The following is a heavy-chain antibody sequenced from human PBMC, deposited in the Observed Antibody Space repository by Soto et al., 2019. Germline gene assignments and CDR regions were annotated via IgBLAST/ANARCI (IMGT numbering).Heavy chain of an antibody. CDR3: ARVGSIAADDRRFYFDY. CDR1: GYSISSPYY. Sequence: SEPLSLTCAVSGYSISSPYYWGWIRQPPGKGLEWIGSIYHSGSPYYNPSLKGRVTISVDTSKNQFSLKLRSVTAADTAVYYCARVGSIAADDRRFYFDYWGQGTLVTVSS. D-gene: IGHD6-13*01. CDR2: IYHSGSP. J-gene: IGHJ4*02. V-gene: IGHV4-38-2*01.